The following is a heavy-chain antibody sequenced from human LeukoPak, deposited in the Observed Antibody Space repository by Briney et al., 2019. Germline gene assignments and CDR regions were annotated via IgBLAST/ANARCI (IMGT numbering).Heavy chain of an antibody. Sequence: GESLKISCKGFEYSFTSYWIGWVRQMPGKGPEWMGIIHPGDSNIRYSPSFQGQITISADKSISTAYLQWSSLKASDTAMYYSARQTPNQYGMDVWGTGTTVTVSS. D-gene: IGHD2-15*01. CDR3: ARQTPNQYGMDV. V-gene: IGHV5-51*01. CDR1: EYSFTSYW. CDR2: IHPGDSNI. J-gene: IGHJ6*04.